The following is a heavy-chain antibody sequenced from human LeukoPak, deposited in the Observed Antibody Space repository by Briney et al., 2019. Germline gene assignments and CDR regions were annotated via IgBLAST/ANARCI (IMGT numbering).Heavy chain of an antibody. CDR3: AREVGLKVTGTTGFDY. V-gene: IGHV1-2*02. CDR2: INPNSGGT. J-gene: IGHJ4*02. Sequence: GASVKVSCKASGYTFTVYYMHWVRQAPGQGLEWMGWINPNSGGTNYAQKFQGRVTMTRATSIGTAYMELSRLRSDDTAVYYCAREVGLKVTGTTGFDYWGQGTLVTVSS. CDR1: GYTFTVYY. D-gene: IGHD1-20*01.